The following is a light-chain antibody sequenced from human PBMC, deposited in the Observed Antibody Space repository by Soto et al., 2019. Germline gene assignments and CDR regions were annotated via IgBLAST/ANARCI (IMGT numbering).Light chain of an antibody. Sequence: EVLMTQSPATLSVSPGERATLSCRASQSVSTNLAWYQQKPGQAPRLLVYGASTRATGVPARFSGSGSGTEFTLTITSLPSDDFAVYDCQHYNNWPPWTFGQGTKVEIK. J-gene: IGKJ1*01. CDR2: GAS. V-gene: IGKV3-15*01. CDR3: QHYNNWPPWT. CDR1: QSVSTN.